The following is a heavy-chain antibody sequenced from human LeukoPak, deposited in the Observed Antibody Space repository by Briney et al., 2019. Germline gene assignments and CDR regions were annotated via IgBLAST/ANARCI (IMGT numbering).Heavy chain of an antibody. CDR2: ISYDGSNK. Sequence: GGSLRLSCAASRFTFSSYAMHWVRQAPGKGLEWVAVISYDGSNKYYADSVKGRFTISRDNSKNTLYLQMNSLRAEDTAVYYCARDSRYDILTGSFYGMDVWGQGTTVTVSS. D-gene: IGHD3-9*01. CDR1: RFTFSSYA. V-gene: IGHV3-30-3*01. CDR3: ARDSRYDILTGSFYGMDV. J-gene: IGHJ6*02.